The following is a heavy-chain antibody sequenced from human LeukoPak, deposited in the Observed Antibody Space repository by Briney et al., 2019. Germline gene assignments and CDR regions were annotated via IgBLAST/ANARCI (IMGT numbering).Heavy chain of an antibody. Sequence: ASVKVSCKASGYTFTGYYMHWVRQAPGQGLEGMGWVTPNSGGTNYAQRFQGRVTMTRDTSISTAYMELSRLKSDDTAVYYCARDRGITMIVVVHDAFDIWGQGTMVTVSS. CDR1: GYTFTGYY. J-gene: IGHJ3*02. V-gene: IGHV1-2*02. D-gene: IGHD3-22*01. CDR2: VTPNSGGT. CDR3: ARDRGITMIVVVHDAFDI.